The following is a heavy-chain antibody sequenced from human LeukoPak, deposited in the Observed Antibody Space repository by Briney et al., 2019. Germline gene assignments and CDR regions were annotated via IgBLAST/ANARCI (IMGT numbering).Heavy chain of an antibody. CDR2: ISGSGGST. Sequence: GGSLRLSCAASGFTFSSYAMSWVRQALGKGLEWVSAISGSGGSTYYADSVKGRFTISRDNSKNTLYLQMNSLRAEDTAVYYCAKDRPSYSGYDYEGYWGQGTLVTVSS. V-gene: IGHV3-23*01. D-gene: IGHD5-12*01. CDR3: AKDRPSYSGYDYEGY. J-gene: IGHJ4*02. CDR1: GFTFSSYA.